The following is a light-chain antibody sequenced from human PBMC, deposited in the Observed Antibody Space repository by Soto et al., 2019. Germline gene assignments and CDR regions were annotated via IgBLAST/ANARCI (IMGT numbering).Light chain of an antibody. J-gene: IGLJ1*01. V-gene: IGLV2-14*01. Sequence: QSALTQPASVSGSPGQSITISCTGTSIDVGSHNYVSWYQQHPGKAPKLMIYEVSNRPSGVSNRFSGSKSGNTASLTISGLQAEDEADYYCSSYTSSNTLVFGTGTKPIVL. CDR3: SSYTSSNTLV. CDR1: SIDVGSHNY. CDR2: EVS.